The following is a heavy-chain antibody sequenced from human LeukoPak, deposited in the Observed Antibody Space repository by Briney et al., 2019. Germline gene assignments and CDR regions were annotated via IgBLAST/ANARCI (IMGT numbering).Heavy chain of an antibody. CDR1: GFTVSSNY. J-gene: IGHJ4*02. CDR3: ARGGDGYTISHLFDY. D-gene: IGHD5-24*01. CDR2: IYSGGST. Sequence: GGSLRLSCAASGFTVSSNYMSWVRQAPGKGLEWVSVIYSGGSTYYADSVKGRFTISRDNSRNTLYLQMNSLRAEDTAVYYCARGGDGYTISHLFDYWGQGTLVTVSS. V-gene: IGHV3-66*01.